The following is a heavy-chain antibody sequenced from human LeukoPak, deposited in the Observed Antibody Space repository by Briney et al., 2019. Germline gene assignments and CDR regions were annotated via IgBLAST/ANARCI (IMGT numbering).Heavy chain of an antibody. CDR1: GYTFTSYD. CDR3: AGAGDNDLWSSSDGGDNWFDP. V-gene: IGHV1-8*01. D-gene: IGHD3-3*01. J-gene: IGHJ5*02. Sequence: ASVKVSCKASGYTFTSYDINWVRQATGQGLEWMGWMNPNSGNTGYAQKFQGRVTMTRNTSISTAYMELSSLRSEDTAVYYCAGAGDNDLWSSSDGGDNWFDPWGQGTLVTVSS. CDR2: MNPNSGNT.